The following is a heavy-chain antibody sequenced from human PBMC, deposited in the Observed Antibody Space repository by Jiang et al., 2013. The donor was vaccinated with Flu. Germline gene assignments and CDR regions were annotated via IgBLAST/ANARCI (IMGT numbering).Heavy chain of an antibody. Sequence: GPGLVKPSQTLSLTCAVSGGSISSGGYSWSWIRQPPGKGLEWIGYIYHSGSTYYNPSLKSRVTISVDRSKNQFSLKLSSVTAADTAVYYCARAHGDSKGWYFDLWGRGTLVTVSS. D-gene: IGHD4-17*01. CDR2: IYHSGST. CDR3: ARAHGDSKGWYFDL. CDR1: GGSISSGGYS. V-gene: IGHV4-30-2*01. J-gene: IGHJ2*01.